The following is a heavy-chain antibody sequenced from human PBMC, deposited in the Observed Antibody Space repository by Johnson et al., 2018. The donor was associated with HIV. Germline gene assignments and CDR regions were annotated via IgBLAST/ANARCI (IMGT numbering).Heavy chain of an antibody. Sequence: VQLVESGGGVMQPGKSLRLSCEASGFIFSNHDIDWVRQAPGKGLEWVGHISYDGNNKYYADSVKGRFTISRDNSKDTLYLQMNSLRAEDTAVYYCARDPSYDMAHTDGFDIWGQGTMVTVSS. CDR2: ISYDGNNK. V-gene: IGHV3-30*03. D-gene: IGHD3-22*01. CDR1: GFIFSNHD. J-gene: IGHJ3*02. CDR3: ARDPSYDMAHTDGFDI.